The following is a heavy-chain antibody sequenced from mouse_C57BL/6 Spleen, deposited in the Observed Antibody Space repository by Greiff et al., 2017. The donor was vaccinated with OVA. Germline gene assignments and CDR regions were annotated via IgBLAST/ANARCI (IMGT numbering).Heavy chain of an antibody. CDR3: ARADYEWFAY. V-gene: IGHV1-69*01. Sequence: QVQLQQPGAELVMPGASVKLSCKASGYTFTSYWMHWVKQRPGQGLEWIGEIDPSDSYTNYNQKFKGKSTLTVDKSSSTAYMQLSSLTSEDSAVYYCARADYEWFAYWSQGTLVTVSA. CDR1: GYTFTSYW. J-gene: IGHJ3*01. CDR2: IDPSDSYT. D-gene: IGHD2-4*01.